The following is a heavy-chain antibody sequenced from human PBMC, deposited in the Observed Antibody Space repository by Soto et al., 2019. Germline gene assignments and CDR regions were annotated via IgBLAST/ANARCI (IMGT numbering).Heavy chain of an antibody. V-gene: IGHV4-61*01. CDR2: IYYSGSA. Sequence: PSETLSLTCIVSGGSVSSGSYYWSWIRQPPGKGLEWIGYIYYSGSANYNPSLKSLVTISVDTSKNQFSLKLSSVTAADTAVYYCARGVRGLWFGELFGYYGMDVWGQGTTVTVSS. J-gene: IGHJ6*02. CDR1: GGSVSSGSYY. CDR3: ARGVRGLWFGELFGYYGMDV. D-gene: IGHD3-10*01.